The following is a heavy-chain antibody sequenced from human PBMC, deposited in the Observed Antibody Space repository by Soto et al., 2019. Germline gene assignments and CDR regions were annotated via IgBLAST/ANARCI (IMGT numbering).Heavy chain of an antibody. CDR2: ISYDGSNK. CDR3: AKVTLTGTIRKGGILDY. V-gene: IGHV3-30*18. Sequence: SLRLSCAASGFTFSSYGMHWVRQAPGKGLEWVAVISYDGSNKYYADSVKGRFTISRDNSKNTLYLQMNSLRAEDTAVYYCAKVTLTGTIRKGGILDYWGQGTLVTVSS. J-gene: IGHJ4*02. D-gene: IGHD1-7*01. CDR1: GFTFSSYG.